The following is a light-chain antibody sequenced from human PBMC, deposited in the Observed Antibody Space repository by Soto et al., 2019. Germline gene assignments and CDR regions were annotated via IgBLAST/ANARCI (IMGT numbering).Light chain of an antibody. CDR3: QSFDSSLTGPI. V-gene: IGLV1-44*01. J-gene: IGLJ2*01. Sequence: QSVLTQPPSASGTPGQRVSITCSGSSSNIGSNIVNWYQQLPGRAPKLLIYRTNQRPSGVPDRFSASKSGTSASLAISGLQSEDEADYYCQSFDSSLTGPILGVGTKLTVL. CDR1: SSNIGSNI. CDR2: RTN.